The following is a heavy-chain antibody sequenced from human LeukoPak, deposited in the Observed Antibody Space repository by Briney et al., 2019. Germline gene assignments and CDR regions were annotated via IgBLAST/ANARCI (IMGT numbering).Heavy chain of an antibody. J-gene: IGHJ4*02. Sequence: EGSLRLTCAASGFTFSSHEMNWVRQAPGKGLEWVSYISSSGSTIYYADSVKGRFTISRDNAKNSLYLQMNSLRAEDTAVYYCARVDYYDSSGYYYGLFGYWGQGTLVTVSS. CDR1: GFTFSSHE. CDR2: ISSSGSTI. D-gene: IGHD3-22*01. CDR3: ARVDYYDSSGYYYGLFGY. V-gene: IGHV3-48*03.